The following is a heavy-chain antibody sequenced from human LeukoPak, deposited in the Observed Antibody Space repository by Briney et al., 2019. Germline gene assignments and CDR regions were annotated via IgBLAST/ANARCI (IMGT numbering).Heavy chain of an antibody. CDR1: GFTFSSYG. V-gene: IGHV3-30*03. D-gene: IGHD3-10*01. CDR3: ARSINVVIRYFDY. J-gene: IGHJ4*02. CDR2: ISYDGSNK. Sequence: GGSLRLSCAASGFTFSSYGMHWVRQAPGKGLEWVAVISYDGSNKYYADSVKGRFTISRDNSKNTLYLQMNSLRAEDTAVYYCARSINVVIRYFDYWGQGTLVTVSS.